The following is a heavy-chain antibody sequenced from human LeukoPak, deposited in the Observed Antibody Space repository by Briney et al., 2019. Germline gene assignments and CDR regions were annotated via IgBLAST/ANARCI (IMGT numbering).Heavy chain of an antibody. CDR3: TKDHGNYGVDY. V-gene: IGHV3-23*01. J-gene: IGHJ4*02. CDR1: GFTFSNAW. CDR2: ISGSGGST. D-gene: IGHD4-17*01. Sequence: GGSLRLSCAASGFTFSNAWMNWVRRAPGKGLEWVSAISGSGGSTYYTDSVKGRFTISRDNSKNTLYLQMISLRAEDTAVYYCTKDHGNYGVDYWGQGTLVSVSS.